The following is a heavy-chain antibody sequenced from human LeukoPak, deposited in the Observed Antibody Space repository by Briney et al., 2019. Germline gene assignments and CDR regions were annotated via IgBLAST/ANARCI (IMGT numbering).Heavy chain of an antibody. CDR1: GFTFSSYA. V-gene: IGHV3-23*01. CDR2: ISGSGGST. Sequence: GGSLRLSCAASGFTFSSYAMSWVRQAPGKGLEWVSAISGSGGSTYYADSVKGRFTISRDNSKNTLYLQMNSLRAEDTAVYYCAKDPFTVTTCQGSISNDYWGQGTLVTVSS. J-gene: IGHJ4*02. CDR3: AKDPFTVTTCQGSISNDY. D-gene: IGHD4-17*01.